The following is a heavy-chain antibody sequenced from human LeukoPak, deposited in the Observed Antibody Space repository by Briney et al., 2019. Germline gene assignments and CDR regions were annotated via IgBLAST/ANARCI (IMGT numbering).Heavy chain of an antibody. CDR1: GGSVGSGSYY. CDR2: IYYSGST. V-gene: IGHV4-61*01. J-gene: IGHJ4*02. CDR3: ARIDY. Sequence: NTSATLSLTCTVSGGSVGSGSYYWSWIRQPPGKGLEWIGYIYYSGSTNYNPSLKSRVTISVDTSKNQFSLKLSSVTAADTAVYYCARIDYWGQGTLVTVSS.